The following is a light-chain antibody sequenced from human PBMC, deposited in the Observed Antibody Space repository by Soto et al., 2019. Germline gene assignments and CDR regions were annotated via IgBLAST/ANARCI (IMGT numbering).Light chain of an antibody. J-gene: IGKJ1*01. CDR3: QQSYSTPQT. V-gene: IGKV1-39*01. Sequence: DIKMSQSPSTLSASEGDRVTITCRASQSISSWLAWYQQKPGKAPKLLIYDASSLESGVPSRFSGSGSGTDFTLTISSLQPEDFATYYCQQSYSTPQTFGQVSKVDIK. CDR2: DAS. CDR1: QSISSW.